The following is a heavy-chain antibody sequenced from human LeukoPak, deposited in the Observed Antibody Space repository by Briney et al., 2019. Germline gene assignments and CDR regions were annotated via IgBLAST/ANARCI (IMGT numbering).Heavy chain of an antibody. J-gene: IGHJ5*02. CDR3: ARGPLWFGDVLRWFDP. Sequence: SETLSLTCAVYGGSFSGYYWSWIRQPPGKGLEWIGEINHSGSTNYNPSLKSRVTISVDTSKNQFSLKLSSVTAADTAVYYCARGPLWFGDVLRWFDPWGQGTLVTVSS. CDR1: GGSFSGYY. D-gene: IGHD3-10*01. CDR2: INHSGST. V-gene: IGHV4-34*01.